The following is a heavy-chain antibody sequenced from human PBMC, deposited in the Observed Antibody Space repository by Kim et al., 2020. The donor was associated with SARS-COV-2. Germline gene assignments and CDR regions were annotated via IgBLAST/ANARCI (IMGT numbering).Heavy chain of an antibody. Sequence: SETLSLTCTVSGGSISSYYWSWIRQPPGKGLEWIGYIYYSGSTNYNPSLKSRVTISVDTSKNQFSLKLSSVTAADTAVYYCARSPGPIAARLGGGAFDIWGQGTMVTVSS. CDR3: ARSPGPIAARLGGGAFDI. D-gene: IGHD6-6*01. J-gene: IGHJ3*02. V-gene: IGHV4-59*01. CDR2: IYYSGST. CDR1: GGSISSYY.